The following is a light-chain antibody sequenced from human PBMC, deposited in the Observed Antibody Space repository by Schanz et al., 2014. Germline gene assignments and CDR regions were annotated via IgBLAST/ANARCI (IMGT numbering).Light chain of an antibody. Sequence: QSVLTQPASVSGSPGQSITISCTGTSSDVGGYNYVSWYQQHPGKAPKLMIYDVSDRPSGVSNRFSGSKSGNTASLTISGLQAEDEADYYCASYAGSGNEVFGGGTKLTVL. V-gene: IGLV2-14*01. J-gene: IGLJ2*01. CDR3: ASYAGSGNEV. CDR2: DVS. CDR1: SSDVGGYNY.